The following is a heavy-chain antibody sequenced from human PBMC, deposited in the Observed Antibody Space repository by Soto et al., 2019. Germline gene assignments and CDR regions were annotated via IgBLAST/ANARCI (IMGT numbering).Heavy chain of an antibody. CDR1: GFSLSNSGVG. CDR2: IYWDDDK. V-gene: IGHV2-5*02. J-gene: IGHJ3*02. D-gene: IGHD1-26*01. Sequence: QITLKESGPTLVKPTQTLTLTCTFSGFSLSNSGVGVGWIRQPPGKALEWLALIYWDDDKRYSPSLKSRLTITKDTSKNQVVLTMTNMDPVDTATYYCALALAGDFAFDIWGQGTMVTVSS. CDR3: ALALAGDFAFDI.